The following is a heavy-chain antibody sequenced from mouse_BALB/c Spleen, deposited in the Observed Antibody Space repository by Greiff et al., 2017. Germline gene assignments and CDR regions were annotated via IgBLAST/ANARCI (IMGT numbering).Heavy chain of an antibody. Sequence: QVQLQQSGAELVRPGTSVKVSCKASGYAFTNYLIEWVKQRPGQGLEWIGVINPGRGGTNYNEKFKGKATLTADKSSSTAYMQLSSLTSDDSAVYFCARSAALATWFAYWGQGTLVTVSA. CDR3: ARSAALATWFAY. CDR1: GYAFTNYL. D-gene: IGHD3-1*01. J-gene: IGHJ3*01. CDR2: INPGRGGT. V-gene: IGHV1-54*01.